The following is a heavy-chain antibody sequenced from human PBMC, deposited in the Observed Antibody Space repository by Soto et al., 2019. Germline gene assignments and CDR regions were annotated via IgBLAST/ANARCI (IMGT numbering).Heavy chain of an antibody. CDR2: INLDGSEK. CDR3: ARDGSTSWYSYDYHGMDV. J-gene: IGHJ6*02. CDR1: GFTFRTYW. D-gene: IGHD5-18*01. Sequence: EVQLVESGGGLVQPGGSLRLSCAASGFTFRTYWLSWVRQVPGKGLEWVANINLDGSEKNYVDSVKGRFTISRDNARNALYLQTTGLRAEDTALYYCARDGSTSWYSYDYHGMDVWGQGTTVTVSS. V-gene: IGHV3-7*05.